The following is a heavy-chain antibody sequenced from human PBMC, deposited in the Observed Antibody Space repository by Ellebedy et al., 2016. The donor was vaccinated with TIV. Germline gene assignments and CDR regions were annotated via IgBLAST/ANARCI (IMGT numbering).Heavy chain of an antibody. D-gene: IGHD1-26*01. CDR2: INPSGGST. J-gene: IGHJ6*02. CDR1: GYTFTSYY. CDR3: ARDLLGGGHGMDV. Sequence: ASVKVSXXASGYTFTSYYMHWVRQAPGQGLEWMGIINPSGGSTSYAQKFQGRVTMTRDTSTSTVYMELSSLRSEDTAVYYCARDLLGGGHGMDVWGQGTTVTVSS. V-gene: IGHV1-46*01.